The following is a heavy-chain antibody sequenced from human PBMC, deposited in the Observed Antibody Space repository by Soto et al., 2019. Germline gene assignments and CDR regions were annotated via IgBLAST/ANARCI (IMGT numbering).Heavy chain of an antibody. CDR2: ISGSVGST. D-gene: IGHD6-13*01. V-gene: IGHV3-23*01. CDR3: AKTKGGHSSSWYSYYYYGMDV. Sequence: GGSLRLSCAASGFTFSSYAMSWVRQAPGKGLEWVSAISGSVGSTYYADSVKGRFTISRDNSKNTLYLQMNSLRAEDTAVYYCAKTKGGHSSSWYSYYYYGMDVWGQGTRVTFSS. J-gene: IGHJ6*02. CDR1: GFTFSSYA.